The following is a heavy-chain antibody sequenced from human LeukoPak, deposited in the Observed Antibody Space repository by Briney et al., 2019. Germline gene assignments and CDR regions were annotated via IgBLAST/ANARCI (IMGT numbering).Heavy chain of an antibody. D-gene: IGHD6-13*01. Sequence: GGSLRLSCAASGFSFSSYGMHWVRQAPGKGLEWVAVISYDGSNKYYADSVKGRFTISRDNSKNTLYLQMNSLRAENTAVYYCAKDREYSSSWSFDYWGQGTLVTVSS. CDR1: GFSFSSYG. J-gene: IGHJ4*02. CDR2: ISYDGSNK. CDR3: AKDREYSSSWSFDY. V-gene: IGHV3-30*18.